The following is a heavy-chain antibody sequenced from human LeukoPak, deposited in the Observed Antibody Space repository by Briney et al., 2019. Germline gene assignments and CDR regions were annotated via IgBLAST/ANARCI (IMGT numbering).Heavy chain of an antibody. D-gene: IGHD5-12*01. Sequence: GGSLRLSCAASGFTFSSYEMNWVRQAPGKGLEWVSYISSSGSTIYYADSVKGRFTISGDNAKNSLYLQMNSLRAEDTAVYYCARDGYSGYDAGEAFDIWGQGTMVTVSS. CDR2: ISSSGSTI. CDR1: GFTFSSYE. J-gene: IGHJ3*02. V-gene: IGHV3-48*03. CDR3: ARDGYSGYDAGEAFDI.